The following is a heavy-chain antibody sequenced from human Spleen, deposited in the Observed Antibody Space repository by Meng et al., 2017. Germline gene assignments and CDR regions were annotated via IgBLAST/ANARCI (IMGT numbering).Heavy chain of an antibody. Sequence: SETLSLTCAVYGGSFSGYYWSWIRQPPGKGLEWIGEINHSGSTNYNPSLKSRVTISLDTSKNQFSLKLISVTAIDTAVYYCATSHVSSWRTNDYWGQGTLVTVSS. V-gene: IGHV4-34*01. CDR3: ATSHVSSWRTNDY. CDR1: GGSFSGYY. CDR2: INHSGST. D-gene: IGHD6-13*01. J-gene: IGHJ4*02.